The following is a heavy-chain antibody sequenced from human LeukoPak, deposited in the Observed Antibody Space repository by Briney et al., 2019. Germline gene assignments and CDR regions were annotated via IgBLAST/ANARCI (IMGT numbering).Heavy chain of an antibody. J-gene: IGHJ4*02. V-gene: IGHV3-43*02. CDR2: ISGDGGST. CDR3: AKDKRYSGYDPFDY. D-gene: IGHD5-12*01. CDR1: GFTFDDYA. Sequence: GGSLRLSCAASGFTFDDYAMHWVRQAPGKGLEWVSLISGDGGSTYYADSVKGRFTISRDNSKNSLYLQMNSLRAEDTALYYCAKDKRYSGYDPFDYWGQGTLVTVSS.